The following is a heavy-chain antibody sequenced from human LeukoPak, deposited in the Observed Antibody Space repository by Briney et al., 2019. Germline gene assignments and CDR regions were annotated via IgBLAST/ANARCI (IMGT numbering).Heavy chain of an antibody. J-gene: IGHJ4*02. CDR3: AKDVVYGDYGNFDY. D-gene: IGHD4-17*01. Sequence: SGGSLRLSCAASGFTFSSYAMSWVRQAPGKGLEWVSAISGSGGSTYYADSVKGRFTISRDNSKNTLYLQMNSLRAEDTAVYYCAKDVVYGDYGNFDYWGQGTLVTVSS. CDR1: GFTFSSYA. V-gene: IGHV3-23*01. CDR2: ISGSGGST.